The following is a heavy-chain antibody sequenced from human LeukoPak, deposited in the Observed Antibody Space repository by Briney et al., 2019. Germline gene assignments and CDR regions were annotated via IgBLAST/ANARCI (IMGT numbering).Heavy chain of an antibody. J-gene: IGHJ6*02. CDR1: GFTFSSYA. CDR3: AKVKAGYSNYYYYYYGMDV. CDR2: ISGSGGST. V-gene: IGHV3-23*01. D-gene: IGHD4-11*01. Sequence: GGSLRLSCTASGFTFSSYAMSWVRQAPGKGLEWVSAISGSGGSTYYADSVKGRFTISRDNSKNTLYLQMNSLRAEDTAVYYCAKVKAGYSNYYYYYYGMDVWGQGTTVTVSS.